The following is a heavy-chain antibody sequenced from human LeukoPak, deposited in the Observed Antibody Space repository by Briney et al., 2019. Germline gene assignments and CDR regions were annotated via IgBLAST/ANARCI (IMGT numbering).Heavy chain of an antibody. V-gene: IGHV4-59*01. Sequence: PSETLSLTCTVSGGSISSYYWSWIRQPPGKGLEWIGDIYYSGSTNYNPSLKSRVTISVDTSRNQFSLKLSSVTAADTGVYTCARSIAAAGTADYCGQGTLVTVSS. J-gene: IGHJ4*02. D-gene: IGHD6-13*01. CDR3: ARSIAAAGTADY. CDR2: IYYSGST. CDR1: GGSISSYY.